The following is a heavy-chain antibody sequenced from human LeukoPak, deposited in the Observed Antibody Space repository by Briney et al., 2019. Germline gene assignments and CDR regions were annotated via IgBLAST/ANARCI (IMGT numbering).Heavy chain of an antibody. CDR3: ARLSVAGRGGFDY. Sequence: PSETLSLTCTVSGGSISYYYWSWIRQPPGRGLEWIGYIYYSGSTNYNPSLKSRVTMSVDTSKNQFSLKLSSVTAADTAVYFCARLSVAGRGGFDYWGQGTLVAVSS. CDR2: IYYSGST. V-gene: IGHV4-59*08. J-gene: IGHJ4*02. D-gene: IGHD6-19*01. CDR1: GGSISYYY.